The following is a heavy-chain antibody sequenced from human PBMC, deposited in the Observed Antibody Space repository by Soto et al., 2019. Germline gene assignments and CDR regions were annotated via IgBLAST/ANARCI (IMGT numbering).Heavy chain of an antibody. CDR1: GFSLSTSGMC. CDR2: IDWDDDK. Sequence: SGPTLVKPTQTLTLTCTFSGFSLSTSGMCVSWIRQPPGKALEWLALIDWDDDKYYSTSLKTRLTISKDTSKNQVVLTMTNMDPVDTATYYCARILRQSYIPPYYYYGMDVWGQGTTVTVSS. CDR3: ARILRQSYIPPYYYYGMDV. D-gene: IGHD2-2*02. J-gene: IGHJ6*02. V-gene: IGHV2-70*01.